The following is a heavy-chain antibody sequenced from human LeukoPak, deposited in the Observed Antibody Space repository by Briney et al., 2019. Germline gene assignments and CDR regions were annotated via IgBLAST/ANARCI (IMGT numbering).Heavy chain of an antibody. V-gene: IGHV3-23*01. Sequence: PGGSLRLSCAASGFTFSSYAMSWVRQAPGKGLEWVSAISGSGGSTYYADSVKGRFTISRDNSKNTLYLQMNSLRAEDTAVYYCAKGRYQLAPTDDAFDIWGQGTMVTVSS. CDR3: AKGRYQLAPTDDAFDI. J-gene: IGHJ3*02. D-gene: IGHD2-2*01. CDR2: ISGSGGST. CDR1: GFTFSSYA.